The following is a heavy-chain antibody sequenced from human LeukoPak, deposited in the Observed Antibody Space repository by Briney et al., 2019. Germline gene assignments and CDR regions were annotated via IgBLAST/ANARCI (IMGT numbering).Heavy chain of an antibody. CDR1: GFTFSSYA. D-gene: IGHD6-13*01. V-gene: IGHV3-23*01. Sequence: GGSLKLSCAASGFTFSSYAMSWVCQAPGKGLEWVSAISGSGGGTYYADSVKGRFTISRDNSKNTLYLQMNSLRAEDTAVYYCAKGSSSWYWTVDYWGQGTLVTVSS. J-gene: IGHJ4*02. CDR3: AKGSSSWYWTVDY. CDR2: ISGSGGGT.